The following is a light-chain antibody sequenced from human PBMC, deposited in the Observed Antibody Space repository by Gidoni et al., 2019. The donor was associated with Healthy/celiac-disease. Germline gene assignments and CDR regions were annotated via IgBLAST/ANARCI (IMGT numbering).Light chain of an antibody. Sequence: DIVMTQSPDSLAVSLGERATIHCKSSQSVLYSSNNKNYLAGYQQKPGQPPKLLIYWASTRESGVPDRFSGSGSGTDFTLTISSLQAEDVAVYYCQQYYSTPPYTFGQGTKLKIK. J-gene: IGKJ2*01. CDR1: QSVLYSSNNKNY. CDR3: QQYYSTPPYT. CDR2: WAS. V-gene: IGKV4-1*01.